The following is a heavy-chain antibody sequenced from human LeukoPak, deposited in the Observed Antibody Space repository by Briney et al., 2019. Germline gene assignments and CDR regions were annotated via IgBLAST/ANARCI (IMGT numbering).Heavy chain of an antibody. CDR2: INGGGGGT. CDR1: GLTFSNSA. Sequence: PGGSLRLSCAASGLTFSNSAVSWVRQPPGKGLEWLSTINGGGGGTYYADSVAGRFAISSDTSRNTLYLQMNSLRTEDTAVYYCARANPTPRGVNFDQWGQGTLVTVSS. CDR3: ARANPTPRGVNFDQ. V-gene: IGHV3-23*01. J-gene: IGHJ4*02. D-gene: IGHD3-10*01.